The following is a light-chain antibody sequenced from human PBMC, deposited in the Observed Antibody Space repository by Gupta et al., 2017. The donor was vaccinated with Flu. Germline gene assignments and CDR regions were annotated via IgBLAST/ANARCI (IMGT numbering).Light chain of an antibody. CDR3: SSDIGGSSWV. CDR1: SSDVGGYNL. Sequence: SITISCSGSSSDVGGYNLVSCYQHHPARAPKLRIYEVRKRPSGVSSRFSGSKSGNTASLTISGRQAEDDADYDCSSDIGGSSWVFGGGTKLTVL. J-gene: IGLJ3*02. CDR2: EVR. V-gene: IGLV2-23*02.